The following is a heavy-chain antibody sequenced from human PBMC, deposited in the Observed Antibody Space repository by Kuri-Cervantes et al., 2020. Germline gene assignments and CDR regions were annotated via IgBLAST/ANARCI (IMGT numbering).Heavy chain of an antibody. J-gene: IGHJ5*02. CDR1: GGSVSSGSYY. CDR3: ARGVYDYVWGSYLPWFDP. Sequence: GSLRLSCAASGGSVSSGSYYWSWIRQPPGKGLEWIGYIYYSGSTNYNPSLKSRVTISVDTSKDQFILNLSSVTAADTAVYYCARGVYDYVWGSYLPWFDPWGQGTLVTVSS. CDR2: IYYSGST. D-gene: IGHD3-16*02. V-gene: IGHV4-61*01.